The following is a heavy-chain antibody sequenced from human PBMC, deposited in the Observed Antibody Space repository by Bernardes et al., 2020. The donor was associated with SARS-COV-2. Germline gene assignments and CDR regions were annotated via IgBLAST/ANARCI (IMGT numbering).Heavy chain of an antibody. CDR1: GDSITSYTYY. D-gene: IGHD6-13*01. CDR3: ARGPRGSSSNFDF. Sequence: SETLSLTCTVSGDSITSYTYYWGWIRQFPGKGLEWIGSMSYSGITYYIPSLKSRVTMPVDTTNNHFSLRLTSVTAADTAVYYCARGPRGSSSNFDFWGQGTLVTVSS. CDR2: MSYSGIT. J-gene: IGHJ4*02. V-gene: IGHV4-39*02.